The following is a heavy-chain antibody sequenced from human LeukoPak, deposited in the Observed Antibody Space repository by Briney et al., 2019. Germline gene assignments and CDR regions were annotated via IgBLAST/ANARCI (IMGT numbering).Heavy chain of an antibody. CDR1: GFTFGDYA. J-gene: IGHJ4*02. V-gene: IGHV3-49*04. CDR2: IRSKAYGGTT. Sequence: GGSLRLSCTASGFTFGDYAMTWVRQAPGKVLEWVGFIRSKAYGGTTEYAASVKGRFTISRDDSKSIAYLQMNSLKTEDTAVYYCTRDQTPYYWGQGTLVTVSS. CDR3: TRDQTPYY.